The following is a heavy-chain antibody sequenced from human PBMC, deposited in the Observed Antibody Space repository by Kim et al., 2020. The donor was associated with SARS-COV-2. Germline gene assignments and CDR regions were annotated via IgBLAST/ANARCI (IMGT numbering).Heavy chain of an antibody. CDR2: LNPNSGGT. Sequence: ASVKVSCKASGDTFNGYYIEWVRQAPGQGLEWMGRLNPNSGGTNYAKKFQGRVTMTRDTSISTAYLSLSGLRSDDTAVYYCATVRGGGGIHYFDSWGQGTLVTVSS. V-gene: IGHV1-2*06. CDR3: ATVRGGGGIHYFDS. J-gene: IGHJ4*02. D-gene: IGHD3-16*01. CDR1: GDTFNGYY.